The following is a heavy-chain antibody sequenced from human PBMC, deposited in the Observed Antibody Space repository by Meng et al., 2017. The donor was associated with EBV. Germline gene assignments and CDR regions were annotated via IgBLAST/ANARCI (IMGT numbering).Heavy chain of an antibody. CDR3: ARDVSDQDVYYFDY. J-gene: IGHJ4*02. D-gene: IGHD5/OR15-5a*01. V-gene: IGHV1-46*01. Sequence: QVELVTAGAEVKKPGAPTKVSCKASGYTFTSNYIHWVRQAPGQGLEGMVVIHPGSGSTRNTQNYQGRVTMTRDTSTSTVYMELSSLRSEDTAIYYCARDVSDQDVYYFDYWGQGTLVTVSS. CDR1: GYTFTSNY. CDR2: IHPGSGST.